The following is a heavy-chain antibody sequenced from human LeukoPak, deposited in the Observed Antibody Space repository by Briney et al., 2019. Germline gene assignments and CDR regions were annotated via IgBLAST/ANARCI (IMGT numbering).Heavy chain of an antibody. CDR3: ASGSAFDY. CDR1: GFTFSSYG. J-gene: IGHJ4*02. CDR2: ISYDGSNK. D-gene: IGHD1-26*01. V-gene: IGHV3-30*03. Sequence: PGGSLRLSCAASGFTFSSYGMHWVRQAPGKGLEWVAVISYDGSNKYYADSVKGRFTISRDNSKNTLYLQMNSLRAEDTAVYYCASGSAFDYWGQGTLVTVSS.